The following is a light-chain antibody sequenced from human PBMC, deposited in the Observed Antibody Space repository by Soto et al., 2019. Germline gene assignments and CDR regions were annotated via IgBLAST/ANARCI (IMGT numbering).Light chain of an antibody. Sequence: DIQMSQSPSTLSGSVGDRVTITCGASQTISSWLALYHQKPGRSPKLLIYSASSLQSWIPSRFSGSGSGTDFTDFTLTISSLQPEDFATYYCQQTYMAPRTFGQGTRLEIK. CDR1: QTISSW. J-gene: IGKJ5*01. V-gene: IGKV1-39*01. CDR2: SAS. CDR3: QQTYMAPRT.